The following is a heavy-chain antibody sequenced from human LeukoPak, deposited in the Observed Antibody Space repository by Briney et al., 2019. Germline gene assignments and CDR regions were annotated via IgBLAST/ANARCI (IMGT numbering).Heavy chain of an antibody. Sequence: ASVKVSCKASGYTFTNYDINWVRQATGQGLEWMAWMDPKSGNTGYARKFQDRVFLTMNTSTNTAYMELSRLRSDDTAVYYCATLLWLYWGQGTLVTVSS. J-gene: IGHJ4*02. D-gene: IGHD2/OR15-2a*01. CDR2: MDPKSGNT. CDR1: GYTFTNYD. V-gene: IGHV1-8*01. CDR3: ATLLWLY.